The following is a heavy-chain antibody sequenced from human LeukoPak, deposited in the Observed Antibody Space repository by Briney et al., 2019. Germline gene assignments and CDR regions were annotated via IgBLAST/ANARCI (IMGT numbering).Heavy chain of an antibody. CDR1: GFTFSSYN. D-gene: IGHD3-22*01. J-gene: IGHJ4*02. Sequence: GGSLRLSCAASGFTFSSYNMNWVRQAQGKGLEWISYISRSSDIIYYGDSVKGRFTISRDNAKNSLYLQMNSLRAEDTAVYYCARDTPTGSGYYFPSVVDYWGQGTLVTVSS. CDR3: ARDTPTGSGYYFPSVVDY. CDR2: ISRSSDII. V-gene: IGHV3-48*01.